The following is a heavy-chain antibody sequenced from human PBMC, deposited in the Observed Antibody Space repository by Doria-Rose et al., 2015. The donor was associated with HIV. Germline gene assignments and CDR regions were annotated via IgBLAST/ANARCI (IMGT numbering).Heavy chain of an antibody. J-gene: IGHJ4*02. CDR2: ISSTSAYI. Sequence: VQLVQSGGGLVRPGGSLRLSCATSGFTFSSHRINWVRQAPGKGLEWVSSISSTSAYINYADSVRGRSTISRDSARNSLYLQMDSLRAEDTAIYYCATGVTLDYWGQGTLVTVSS. CDR3: ATGVTLDY. D-gene: IGHD3-10*01. CDR1: GFTFSSHR. V-gene: IGHV3-21*01.